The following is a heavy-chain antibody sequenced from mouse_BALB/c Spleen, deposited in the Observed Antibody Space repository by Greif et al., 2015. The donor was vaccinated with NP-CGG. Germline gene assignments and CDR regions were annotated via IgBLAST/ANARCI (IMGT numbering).Heavy chain of an antibody. CDR2: IRNKANGYTT. CDR1: GFTFNDYY. Sequence: EVHLVESGGGLVQPGGSLRISCATSGFTFNDYYMSWVRQPPGKALEWLGFIRNKANGYTTEYSASVKGRFTISRDNSQSILYLQSNTLRADYSATYYSSRSSDGSSGLFAYCGQGTLLTVSA. D-gene: IGHD2-3*01. CDR3: SRSSDGSSGLFAY. V-gene: IGHV7-3*02. J-gene: IGHJ3*01.